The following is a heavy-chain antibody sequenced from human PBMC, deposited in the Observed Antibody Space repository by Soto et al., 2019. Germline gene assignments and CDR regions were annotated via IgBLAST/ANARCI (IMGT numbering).Heavy chain of an antibody. CDR1: GFSFSNYA. Sequence: EVQLLESGGGLVRPGGSLRLSCAASGFSFSNYAMNWVRQAPGKGLEWVSVISGSGGSASYADSVQGRFTISRDNSNNTLYLQMNSLGAEDTAIYSCVREASGWYSRGSFDFWGRGTMVTVSS. J-gene: IGHJ3*01. CDR2: ISGSGGSA. V-gene: IGHV3-23*01. D-gene: IGHD6-19*01. CDR3: VREASGWYSRGSFDF.